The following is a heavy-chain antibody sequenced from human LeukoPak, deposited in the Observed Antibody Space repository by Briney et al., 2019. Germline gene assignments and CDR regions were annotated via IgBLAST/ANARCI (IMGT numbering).Heavy chain of an antibody. D-gene: IGHD3-3*01. J-gene: IGHJ4*02. Sequence: GGSLRLSCAASGFTFSIYGMHWFRQAPGKGLEWVAFADSVKGRLTISRDNSKNTLYLQMKRLRAEDTAVYYCAKDFDDRFLEWLAPDYWGQGTLVTVSS. V-gene: IGHV3-30*02. CDR3: AKDFDDRFLEWLAPDY. CDR1: GFTFSIYG.